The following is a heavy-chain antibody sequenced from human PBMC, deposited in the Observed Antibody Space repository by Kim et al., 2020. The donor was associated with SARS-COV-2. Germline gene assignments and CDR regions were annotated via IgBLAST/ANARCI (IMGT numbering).Heavy chain of an antibody. CDR2: ISAKNGNT. Sequence: ASVKVSCKAVGYTFTSYGISWVRQAPGQGLEWMGWISAKNGNTNYAQEFQGRVTMTTDTSTSTAYMEVRSLGDDDTAVYYCARESIHICGYYPSYYYDGLYVGGQETTVIVS. J-gene: IGHJ6*02. CDR1: GYTFTSYG. V-gene: IGHV1-18*01. CDR3: ARESIHICGYYPSYYYDGLYV. D-gene: IGHD3-22*01.